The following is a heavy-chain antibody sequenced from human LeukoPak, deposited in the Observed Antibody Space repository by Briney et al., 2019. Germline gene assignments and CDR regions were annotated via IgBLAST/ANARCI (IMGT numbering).Heavy chain of an antibody. D-gene: IGHD6-19*01. V-gene: IGHV3-64*01. CDR3: ARDSRGWAFDI. Sequence: PGGSLRLSCAASGLTFSTYNMHWVRQAPGKGLEYVSTIEDNGVRTYYANSVKGRFTISRDKSKSTLYLQMDSLRAEDMAVYCCARDSRGWAFDIWGQGTLVTVSP. J-gene: IGHJ3*02. CDR1: GLTFSTYN. CDR2: IEDNGVRT.